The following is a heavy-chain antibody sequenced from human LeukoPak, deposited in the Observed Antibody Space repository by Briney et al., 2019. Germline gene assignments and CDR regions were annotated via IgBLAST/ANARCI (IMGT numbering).Heavy chain of an antibody. CDR2: IVVGSANT. D-gene: IGHD2-21*02. Sequence: SVKVSCKASGFTFASSAVQWVRQARGQRLEWIGWIVVGSANTNYAQKFQERVTITRDMSTGTAYMELSSLRSEDTAVYYRAAFDAGDCSGDCPYFSFPWGQGTLVTVSS. CDR3: AAFDAGDCSGDCPYFSFP. J-gene: IGHJ5*02. CDR1: GFTFASSA. V-gene: IGHV1-58*01.